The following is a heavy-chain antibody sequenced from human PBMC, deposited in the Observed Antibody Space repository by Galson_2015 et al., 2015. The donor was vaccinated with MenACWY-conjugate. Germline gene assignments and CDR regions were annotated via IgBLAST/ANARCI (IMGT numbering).Heavy chain of an antibody. CDR2: TYYGSKWYN. D-gene: IGHD6-13*01. Sequence: CAISGDSVSSKSAAWIWIRQSPSRGLEWLGRTYYGSKWYNDYAASVKGRITTNPDTSKNQFSLQLNSVTPEDTAVYYCGRVTWGSSKAFDYWGQGTPVTVSS. CDR3: GRVTWGSSKAFDY. J-gene: IGHJ4*02. CDR1: GDSVSSKSAA. V-gene: IGHV6-1*01.